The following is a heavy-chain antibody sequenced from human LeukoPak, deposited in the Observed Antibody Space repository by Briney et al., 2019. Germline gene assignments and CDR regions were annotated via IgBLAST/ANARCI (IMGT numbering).Heavy chain of an antibody. CDR1: GFTFSSYG. CDR2: IWYDGSNK. Sequence: GRSLRLSCAASGFTFSSYGMHWVRQAPGKGLEWVAVIWYDGSNKYYADSVKGRFTISRDNSKNTLYLQMNSLRAEDTAVYYCARDGCNYGSGSYYNPLRLPGYYGMDVWGKGTTVTVSS. CDR3: ARDGCNYGSGSYYNPLRLPGYYGMDV. V-gene: IGHV3-33*08. J-gene: IGHJ6*04. D-gene: IGHD3-10*01.